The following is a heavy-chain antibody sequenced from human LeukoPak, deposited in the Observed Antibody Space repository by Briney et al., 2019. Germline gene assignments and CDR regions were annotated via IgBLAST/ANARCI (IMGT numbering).Heavy chain of an antibody. V-gene: IGHV3-74*01. CDR1: GFNFSTSW. D-gene: IGHD3-10*01. CDR2: IKMDGSTT. J-gene: IGHJ4*02. CDR3: ARGGSPFY. Sequence: GGSLRLSCVASGFNFSTSWMNWVRQAPGKGLVWVSRIKMDGSTTTYADFVKGRVTVSRDNAKNTLYLQMNSLRDEDTAVYYCARGGSPFYWGQGTLVTVSS.